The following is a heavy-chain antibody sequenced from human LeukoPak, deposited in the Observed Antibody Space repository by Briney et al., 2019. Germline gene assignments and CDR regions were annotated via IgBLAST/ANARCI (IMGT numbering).Heavy chain of an antibody. CDR1: GFSISSGYH. V-gene: IGHV4-38-2*01. CDR3: ARYSSRWYTLGF. D-gene: IGHD6-13*01. J-gene: IGHJ4*02. Sequence: KSSETLSLTCGVSGFSISSGYHWGWIRQPPGKGLEWIGSIYHTGSTYYNPSLRSRVTISVDTSKNQFSLRLSSVTAADTAVYYCARYSSRWYTLGFWGQGTLVTVSS. CDR2: IYHTGST.